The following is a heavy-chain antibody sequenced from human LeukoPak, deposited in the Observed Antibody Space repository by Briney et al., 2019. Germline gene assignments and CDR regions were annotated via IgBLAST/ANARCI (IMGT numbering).Heavy chain of an antibody. J-gene: IGHJ4*02. Sequence: GGALRLSCAASGFSFNLYEMNWVRQAPGKGLEWVSYVSGGGETRYYADSVKGRFTISRDNGKNVLYLQMNSLSAEDTAVYYCARDASGHNLPFDYWGQGTPVTVSS. D-gene: IGHD6-25*01. CDR3: ARDASGHNLPFDY. V-gene: IGHV3-48*03. CDR2: VSGGGETR. CDR1: GFSFNLYE.